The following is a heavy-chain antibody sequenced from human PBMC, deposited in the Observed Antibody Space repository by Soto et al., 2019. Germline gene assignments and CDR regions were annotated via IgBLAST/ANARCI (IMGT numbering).Heavy chain of an antibody. CDR3: ARNSMWGTAFHFDY. CDR2: IIPIFGIS. Sequence: GASVKVSCKASGGTFSSYTISWVRQAPGQGLEWMGRIIPIFGISNYAQKFQGRFSFTADKSTSTAYMELSSLRSEDTAVYYCARNSMWGTAFHFDYWGQGTLVTVSS. D-gene: IGHD3-16*01. CDR1: GGTFSSYT. V-gene: IGHV1-69*02. J-gene: IGHJ4*02.